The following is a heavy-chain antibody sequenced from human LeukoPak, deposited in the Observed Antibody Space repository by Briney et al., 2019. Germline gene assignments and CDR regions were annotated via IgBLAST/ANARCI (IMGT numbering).Heavy chain of an antibody. CDR1: GFTFRTYW. J-gene: IGHJ3*01. D-gene: IGHD1-26*01. Sequence: GGSLRLSCAASGFTFRTYWMSWIRQAPGKGPEWVADINQDGSEEYYVQSVKGRFTVSRDNAQNAVFLQMTNLRADDTAVYYCARWKMELRRNAFDSWGQGTVVTVSS. CDR3: ARWKMELRRNAFDS. CDR2: INQDGSEE. V-gene: IGHV3-7*01.